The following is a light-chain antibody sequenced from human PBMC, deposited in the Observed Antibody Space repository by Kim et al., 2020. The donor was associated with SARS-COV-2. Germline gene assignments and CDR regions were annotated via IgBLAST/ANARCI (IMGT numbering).Light chain of an antibody. CDR2: DVN. J-gene: IGLJ3*02. CDR3: CSYAGSDTWV. V-gene: IGLV2-11*03. Sequence: GQSVIISCPGTSRDVGGYNHVSWYQQHPDKAPKFMIYDVNQRPSGVADRFSGSKSGNTASLSISGLQAEDEADYYCCSYAGSDTWVFGRGTQLTVL. CDR1: SRDVGGYNH.